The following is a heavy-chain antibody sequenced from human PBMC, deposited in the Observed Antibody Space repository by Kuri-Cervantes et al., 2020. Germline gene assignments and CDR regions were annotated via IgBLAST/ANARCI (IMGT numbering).Heavy chain of an antibody. V-gene: IGHV3-30-3*01. CDR1: GFTFSSYA. Sequence: LSLTCAASGFTFSSYAMHWVRQAPGKGLEWVAVISYDGSNKYYADSVKGRFTISRDSSKNTLYLQMNSLRDEDTAVYYCARAAHWYSGSYSLLGYWGQGTLVTVSS. CDR3: ARAAHWYSGSYSLLGY. CDR2: ISYDGSNK. D-gene: IGHD1-26*01. J-gene: IGHJ4*02.